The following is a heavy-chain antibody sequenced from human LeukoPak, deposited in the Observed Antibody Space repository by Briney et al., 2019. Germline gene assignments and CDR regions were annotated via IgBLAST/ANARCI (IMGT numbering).Heavy chain of an antibody. CDR1: GYSFTTYR. J-gene: IGHJ4*02. Sequence: KISCMGSGYSFTTYRVGWVRQMPGKGLEWMGVIYPGDSDTRYSPSFQGQVTISADKSIRTAYLQWSSLKASDTAMYYCARSKGFSYANYFDYWGQGTLVTVSS. V-gene: IGHV5-51*01. CDR3: ARSKGFSYANYFDY. D-gene: IGHD5-18*01. CDR2: IYPGDSDT.